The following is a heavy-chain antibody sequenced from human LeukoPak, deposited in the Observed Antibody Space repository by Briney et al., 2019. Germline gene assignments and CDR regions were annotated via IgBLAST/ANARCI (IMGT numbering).Heavy chain of an antibody. D-gene: IGHD1-26*01. CDR2: ISSSSSYI. J-gene: IGHJ4*02. V-gene: IGHV3-21*01. CDR1: GFTFSSYS. Sequence: GGSLRLSCTASGFTFSSYSMNWVRQAPGKGLEWVSSISSSSSYIYYADSVKGRFTISRDNAKNSLYLQMNSLRAEDTAVYYCARGRGFSGSYSYFDYWGQGTLVTVSS. CDR3: ARGRGFSGSYSYFDY.